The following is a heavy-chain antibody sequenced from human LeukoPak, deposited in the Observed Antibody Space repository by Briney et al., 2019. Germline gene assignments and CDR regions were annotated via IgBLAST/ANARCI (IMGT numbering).Heavy chain of an antibody. V-gene: IGHV1-2*02. CDR1: GYTFTGYY. CDR2: INPNSGGT. Sequence: ASVKVSCKASGYTFTGYYMHWVRQAPGQGLEWMGWINPNSGGTNYAQKFQGRVTMTRDTSISTAYMELSRLGSDDTAVYYCARGDAAAGTWHFGYWGQGTLVTVSS. J-gene: IGHJ4*02. D-gene: IGHD6-13*01. CDR3: ARGDAAAGTWHFGY.